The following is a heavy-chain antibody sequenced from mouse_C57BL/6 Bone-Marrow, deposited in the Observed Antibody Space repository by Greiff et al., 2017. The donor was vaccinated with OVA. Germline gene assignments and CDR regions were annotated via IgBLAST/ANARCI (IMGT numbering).Heavy chain of an antibody. D-gene: IGHD1-1*01. V-gene: IGHV5-17*01. CDR2: ISSGSSTI. J-gene: IGHJ1*03. CDR3: ASKAFITTVVADWYFDV. Sequence: EVQLVESGGGLVKPGGSLKLSCAASGFTFSDYGMHWVRQAPEKGLEWVAYISSGSSTIYYADTVKGRFTISRDNATNTLFLQMTSLRSEDTAMYYCASKAFITTVVADWYFDVWGTGTTVTVSS. CDR1: GFTFSDYG.